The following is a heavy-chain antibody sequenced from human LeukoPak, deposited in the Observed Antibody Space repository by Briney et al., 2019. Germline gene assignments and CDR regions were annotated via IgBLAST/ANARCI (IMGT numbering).Heavy chain of an antibody. CDR3: ARDGNLNVDTAMAAR. D-gene: IGHD5-18*01. V-gene: IGHV3-21*01. Sequence: PGGALTLSCAASGFTFSIYSMNWVRQAPGKGLEWVSSISSSSSYIYYADSVKGRFTISRDNAKNSLYLQMNSLRAEDTAVYYCARDGNLNVDTAMAARWGQGTLVTVSS. J-gene: IGHJ4*02. CDR1: GFTFSIYS. CDR2: ISSSSSYI.